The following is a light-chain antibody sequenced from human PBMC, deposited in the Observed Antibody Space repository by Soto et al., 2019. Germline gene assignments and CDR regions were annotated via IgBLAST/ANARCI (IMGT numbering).Light chain of an antibody. CDR3: QQYYSFPYT. Sequence: MTQYPSTRPASVGDRAPLSCRASQSVSSSYLAWFQQKPGQAPRLLIYAASSRATGIPDRFSGSGSGTDFTLTISCLQSEDFATYYCQQYYSFPYTLGQGTKVDIK. CDR1: QSVSSSY. J-gene: IGKJ2*01. CDR2: AAS. V-gene: IGKV3D-7*01.